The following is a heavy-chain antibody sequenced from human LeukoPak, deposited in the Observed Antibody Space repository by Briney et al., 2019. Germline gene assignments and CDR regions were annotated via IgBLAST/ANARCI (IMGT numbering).Heavy chain of an antibody. Sequence: SETLSLTCTVSGGSISSYYWSWIRQPPGKGLEWIGYIYYSGSTNYNPSLKSRVTISVDTPKNQFSLKLSSVTAADTAVYYCARVGCSGGSCYYYYGMDVWGQGTTVTVSS. D-gene: IGHD2-15*01. CDR1: GGSISSYY. CDR3: ARVGCSGGSCYYYYGMDV. CDR2: IYYSGST. J-gene: IGHJ6*02. V-gene: IGHV4-59*01.